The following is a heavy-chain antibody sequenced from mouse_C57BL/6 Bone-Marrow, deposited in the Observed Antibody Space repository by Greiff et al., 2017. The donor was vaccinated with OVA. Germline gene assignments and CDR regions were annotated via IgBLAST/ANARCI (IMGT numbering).Heavy chain of an antibody. CDR2: IDPENGDT. D-gene: IGHD1-1*01. J-gene: IGHJ2*01. Sequence: VQLKQSGAELVRPGASVKLSCTASGFNIKDDYMHWVKQRPEQGLEWIGWIDPENGDTEYASKFQGKATITADTSSNTAYLQLSSLTSEDTAVYYSTTSKVVAKRDYWGQGTTLTVSS. V-gene: IGHV14-4*01. CDR1: GFNIKDDY. CDR3: TTSKVVAKRDY.